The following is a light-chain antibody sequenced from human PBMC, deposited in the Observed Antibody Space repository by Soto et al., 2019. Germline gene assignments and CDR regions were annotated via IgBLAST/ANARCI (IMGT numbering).Light chain of an antibody. V-gene: IGKV3-20*01. CDR2: GAS. CDR3: QQYGSSPPIT. Sequence: EMVLTQSPGTLSLSPGERATLSCRASQSVSSNYLAWYQQKPGQAPRLLIYGASNRATGIPDRFSGSGSGTDFTLTISRLEPEDFAVYYCQQYGSSPPITFGQGTRLEIK. CDR1: QSVSSNY. J-gene: IGKJ5*01.